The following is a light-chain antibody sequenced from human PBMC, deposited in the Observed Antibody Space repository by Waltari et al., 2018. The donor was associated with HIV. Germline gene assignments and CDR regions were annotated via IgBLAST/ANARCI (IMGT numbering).Light chain of an antibody. CDR1: QGVSST. CDR2: GTS. Sequence: EIVMTQSQATLSGSPGERVTLSCSASQGVSSTLAWYQQKPGQAPRLLLFGTSTRATDISARFSGSGSGTEVTLTISSLRSEDVAVYYCQQFNTGPPSLGGGPKVEIK. J-gene: IGKJ4*01. V-gene: IGKV3-15*01. CDR3: QQFNTGPPS.